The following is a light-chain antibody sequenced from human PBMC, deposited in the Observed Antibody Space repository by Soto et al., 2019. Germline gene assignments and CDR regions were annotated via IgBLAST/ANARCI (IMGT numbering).Light chain of an antibody. J-gene: IGLJ1*01. CDR3: SSYTSTSTYV. CDR1: SSDVGAYDY. V-gene: IGLV2-14*01. Sequence: QSVLTQPASVSVSPGQSITSSCTGTSSDVGAYDYVSWYQQHPGKAPKFMIYEVTNRPPGVSHRFSGSKSGDTASLTISGLQAEDEADYYCSSYTSTSTYVFGTGTKVTVL. CDR2: EVT.